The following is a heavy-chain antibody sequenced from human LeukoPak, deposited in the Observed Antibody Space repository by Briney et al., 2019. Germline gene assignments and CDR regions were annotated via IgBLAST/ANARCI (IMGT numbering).Heavy chain of an antibody. J-gene: IGHJ5*02. CDR3: VRDSSGWYRWFDP. V-gene: IGHV1-2*02. CDR2: INPNSGGT. Sequence: GASVKVSCKASGYTFTGYYMHWVRQAPGQGLEWMGWINPNSGGTNYAQKFQGRVTMTRDTSISTAYMELSRLRSDDTAVYYCVRDSSGWYRWFDPWGQGTLVTVSS. CDR1: GYTFTGYY. D-gene: IGHD6-19*01.